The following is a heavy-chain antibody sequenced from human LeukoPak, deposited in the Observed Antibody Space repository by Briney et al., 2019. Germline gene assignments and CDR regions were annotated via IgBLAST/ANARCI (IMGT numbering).Heavy chain of an antibody. CDR3: ARGRGIVPAARYSDY. CDR1: GGSISSGGYY. D-gene: IGHD2-2*01. CDR2: IYYSGST. Sequence: PSQTLSLTCTVSGGSISSGGYYWSWIRQHPGKGLEWIGYIYYSGSTYYNPSLKSRVTISVDTSKNQFSLKLSSVTAADTAVYYCARGRGIVPAARYSDYWGQGTLVTVSS. J-gene: IGHJ4*02. V-gene: IGHV4-31*03.